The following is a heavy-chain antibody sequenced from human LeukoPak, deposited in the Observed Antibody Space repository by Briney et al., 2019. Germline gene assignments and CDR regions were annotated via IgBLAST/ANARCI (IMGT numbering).Heavy chain of an antibody. CDR1: GFTFSTYY. J-gene: IGHJ5*02. V-gene: IGHV3-21*01. CDR3: ARERNGDIVVVPAAMSPWFDP. Sequence: GGFLRLSCAASGFTFSTYYMNWVRQAPGKGLEWVSFITGSSSYIYYTDSVKGRFTISRDNAKNSLFLQMNSLRDEDTAVYYCARERNGDIVVVPAAMSPWFDPWGQGTLVTVSS. CDR2: ITGSSSYI. D-gene: IGHD2-2*01.